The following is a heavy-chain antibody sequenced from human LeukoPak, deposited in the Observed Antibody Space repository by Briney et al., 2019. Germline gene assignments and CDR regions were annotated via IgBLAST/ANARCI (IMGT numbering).Heavy chain of an antibody. V-gene: IGHV3-23*01. CDR3: AIREPIGY. D-gene: IGHD6-13*01. CDR1: GFSFANSA. J-gene: IGHJ4*02. Sequence: GGSLRLSCAASGFSFANSAISWIRQAPGKGPEWVSAISGSGDRTDYADSVRGRFTISRDNSKSTLYLQMNSLRVEDTAIYYCAIREPIGYWGQGSLVTVSP. CDR2: ISGSGDRT.